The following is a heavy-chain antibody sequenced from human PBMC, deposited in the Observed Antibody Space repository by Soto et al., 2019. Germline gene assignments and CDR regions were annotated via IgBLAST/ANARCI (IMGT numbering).Heavy chain of an antibody. V-gene: IGHV3-7*01. J-gene: IGHJ4*02. D-gene: IGHD2-15*01. CDR2: IKEDGSAT. CDR3: ARDAPLYSSGDTYYWGFDC. Sequence: EVQLVESGGGLVQPGGSLRLSCAASGFTFSNSWMSWVRQAPGKGLEWVADIKEDGSATYFVDSLKGRFTISRDNPKNSMYLQMVSLSADDTAVYYCARDAPLYSSGDTYYWGFDCWAQGTLVTVSS. CDR1: GFTFSNSW.